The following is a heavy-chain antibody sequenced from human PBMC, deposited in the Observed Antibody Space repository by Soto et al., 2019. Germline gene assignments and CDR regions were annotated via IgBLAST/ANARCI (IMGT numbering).Heavy chain of an antibody. Sequence: QVQLVESGGGVVQPGRSVRLSCAASGFTFTSYAMHWVRQAPGKGLEWVAVISYDGSNKYYADSVKGRFTISRDNSKNTLYLQMNSLRAEDTAVYYCARGRIYDSSGYFDYWGQGTLVTVSS. V-gene: IGHV3-30-3*01. CDR2: ISYDGSNK. J-gene: IGHJ4*02. CDR3: ARGRIYDSSGYFDY. D-gene: IGHD3-22*01. CDR1: GFTFTSYA.